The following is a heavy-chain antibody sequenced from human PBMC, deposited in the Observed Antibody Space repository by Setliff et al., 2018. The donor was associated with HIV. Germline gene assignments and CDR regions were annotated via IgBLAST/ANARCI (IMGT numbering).Heavy chain of an antibody. J-gene: IGHJ3*02. CDR3: ARHFSVAGDAFGI. Sequence: PGESLKIFCKGYGYSFTNFWIGWVRQMPGKGLEWMGIFYPGDFDTRYSPSFEGQVTMSGDKSTSTAYLQWSSLKAADTAMYYCARHFSVAGDAFGIWGQGTMVTVSS. CDR2: FYPGDFDT. D-gene: IGHD6-19*01. CDR1: GYSFTNFW. V-gene: IGHV5-51*01.